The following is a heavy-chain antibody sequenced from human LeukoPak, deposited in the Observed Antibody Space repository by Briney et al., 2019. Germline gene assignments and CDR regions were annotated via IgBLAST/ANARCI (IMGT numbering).Heavy chain of an antibody. V-gene: IGHV4-4*02. D-gene: IGHD1-1*01. CDR2: VYYSGST. J-gene: IGHJ4*02. Sequence: SGTLSLTCAVSGDSISSAHWWSWVRQPPGKGLEWIGHVYYSGSTNYNPSLKSRVTMSVDTSKNQFSLNLTSVTAADTAVYYCARGRTIAGYFDYWGQGALVTVSS. CDR1: GDSISSAHW. CDR3: ARGRTIAGYFDY.